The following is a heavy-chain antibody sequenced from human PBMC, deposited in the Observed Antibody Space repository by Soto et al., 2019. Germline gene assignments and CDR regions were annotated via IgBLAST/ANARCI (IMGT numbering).Heavy chain of an antibody. Sequence: QVQLQESGPGLVRPSGTLSLTCAVSGGSISSDNWWGWVRQPPGKGLEWIGEIYHTGITNYNPSLKSRLIRSVDKSKNQFSRRLTSVTAADTAVFYCARFGSPSLLLGELAPYYFDYWGQGILVTVSS. CDR2: IYHTGIT. V-gene: IGHV4-4*02. CDR3: ARFGSPSLLLGELAPYYFDY. J-gene: IGHJ4*02. CDR1: GGSISSDNW. D-gene: IGHD3-16*01.